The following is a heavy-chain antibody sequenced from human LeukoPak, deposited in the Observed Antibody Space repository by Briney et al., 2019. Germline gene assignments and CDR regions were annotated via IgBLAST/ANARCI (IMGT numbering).Heavy chain of an antibody. CDR3: ARDHGIAAAGDYYYYYGMDV. J-gene: IGHJ6*02. Sequence: GGSLRLSCAASGFTFSSYWMSWVRQAPGKGVEWVANIKQDGSEKYYVDSVKGRFTISRDNAKNSLYLQMNSLRAEDTAVYYCARDHGIAAAGDYYYYYGMDVWGQGTTVTVSS. V-gene: IGHV3-7*01. CDR2: IKQDGSEK. D-gene: IGHD6-13*01. CDR1: GFTFSSYW.